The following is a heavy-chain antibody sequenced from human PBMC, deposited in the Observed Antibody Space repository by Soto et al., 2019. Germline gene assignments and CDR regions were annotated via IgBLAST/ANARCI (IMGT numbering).Heavy chain of an antibody. Sequence: ASVKVSCKXSGYTFTSYGISWVRQAPGQGLEWMGWISAYNGNTNYAQKLQGRVTMTTDTSTSTAYMELRSLRSDDTAVYYCARERKYYYDSSGYHDYWGQGTLVTVSS. CDR3: ARERKYYYDSSGYHDY. CDR1: GYTFTSYG. CDR2: ISAYNGNT. D-gene: IGHD3-22*01. V-gene: IGHV1-18*01. J-gene: IGHJ4*02.